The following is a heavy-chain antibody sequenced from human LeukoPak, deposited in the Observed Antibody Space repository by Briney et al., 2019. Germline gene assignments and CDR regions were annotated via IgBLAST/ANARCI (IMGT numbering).Heavy chain of an antibody. Sequence: PGGSLRLSCAASGFTFSSYAMHWVRQAPGKGLEWVAVISYDGSNKYYADSVRGRFTISRDNSKNTLYLQMNSLRAEDTAVYYCATSSLLEWLLYAFDIWGQGTMVTVSS. V-gene: IGHV3-30-3*01. D-gene: IGHD3-3*01. CDR1: GFTFSSYA. CDR2: ISYDGSNK. J-gene: IGHJ3*02. CDR3: ATSSLLEWLLYAFDI.